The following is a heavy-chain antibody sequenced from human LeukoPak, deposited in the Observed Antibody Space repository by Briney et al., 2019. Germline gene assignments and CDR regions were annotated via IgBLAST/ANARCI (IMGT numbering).Heavy chain of an antibody. J-gene: IGHJ4*02. CDR3: AKEGGTGTRFDY. CDR2: ISGSDTGT. V-gene: IGHV3-23*01. Sequence: PGGSLRLSCAASGFTFSSSAMSWVRQAPGKGLYWVSAISGSDTGTYYADSVKGRFTISRDNSKNTLYLQMNSLRAEDTAVYYCAKEGGTGTRFDYWGQGTLVTVSS. CDR1: GFTFSSSA. D-gene: IGHD1-7*01.